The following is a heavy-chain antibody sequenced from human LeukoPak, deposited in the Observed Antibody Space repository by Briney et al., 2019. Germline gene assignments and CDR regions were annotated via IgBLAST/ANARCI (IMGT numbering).Heavy chain of an antibody. D-gene: IGHD6-13*01. J-gene: IGHJ4*02. CDR3: ARGGSSPAYFSY. CDR1: GGTFSSYA. CDR2: IIPIFGTA. V-gene: IGHV1-69*05. Sequence: SVKVSCKASGGTFSSYAISWVRQAPGQGLEWMGGIIPIFGTANYAQKFQGRVTITTDESTSTAYMELSSLRSEDTAVYYCARGGSSPAYFSYWGQGTLVTVSS.